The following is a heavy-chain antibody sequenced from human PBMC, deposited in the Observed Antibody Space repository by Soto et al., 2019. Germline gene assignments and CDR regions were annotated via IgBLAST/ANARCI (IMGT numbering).Heavy chain of an antibody. CDR1: GGSINTDYW. CDR2: IHHSVGT. J-gene: IGHJ4*02. D-gene: IGHD3-16*01. V-gene: IGHV4-4*02. CDR3: AGGFDYRWVY. Sequence: PSETLSLTCAVSGGSINTDYWWSWVRQYPGKGLEWIGEIHHSVGTNYIQSLKSRGTMSLDKSNNQLSLKLSSVTAADTAVYHCAGGFDYRWVYWGPGTLVTVSS.